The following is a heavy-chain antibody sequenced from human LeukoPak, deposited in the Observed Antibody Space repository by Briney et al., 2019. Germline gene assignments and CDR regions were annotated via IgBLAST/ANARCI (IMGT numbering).Heavy chain of an antibody. J-gene: IGHJ4*02. V-gene: IGHV4-38-2*02. Sequence: SETLSLTCTVSGYSISRGHYWGWIRQPPGKGLEWIGSIYHSGSTYYNPSLKSRVTISVDTSKNQFSLKLSSVTAADTAVYYCARDCSSTSCYPLGYWGQGTLVTVSS. D-gene: IGHD2-2*01. CDR2: IYHSGST. CDR3: ARDCSSTSCYPLGY. CDR1: GYSISRGHY.